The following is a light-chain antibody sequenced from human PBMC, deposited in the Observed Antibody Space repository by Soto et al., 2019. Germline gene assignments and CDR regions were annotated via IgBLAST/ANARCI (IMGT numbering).Light chain of an antibody. J-gene: IGLJ2*01. CDR1: SSDVGGYNY. CDR3: ISYTTSSTLVV. V-gene: IGLV2-14*01. Sequence: QSALTQPASVSGSPGQSITISCTGTSSDVGGYNYVSWYQQHPGKARKLMIYEVSNRPSGVSNRFSGSKSGNTASLTISGLQAEDEADYYCISYTTSSTLVVFGGGTKVTVL. CDR2: EVS.